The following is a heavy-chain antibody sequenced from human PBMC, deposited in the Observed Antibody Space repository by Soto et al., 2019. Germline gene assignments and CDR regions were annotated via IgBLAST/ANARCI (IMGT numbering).Heavy chain of an antibody. CDR1: GFTFSSYA. CDR2: ISGSGGST. CDR3: AKDRGWGNYYDSSGYFGS. D-gene: IGHD3-22*01. J-gene: IGHJ3*01. Sequence: PGGSLRLSCAASGFTFSSYAMSWVRQAPGKGLEWVSAISGSGGSTYYADSVKGRFTISRDNSKNTLYLQMNSLRAEDTAVYYCAKDRGWGNYYDSSGYFGSWGQGTMVTVS. V-gene: IGHV3-23*01.